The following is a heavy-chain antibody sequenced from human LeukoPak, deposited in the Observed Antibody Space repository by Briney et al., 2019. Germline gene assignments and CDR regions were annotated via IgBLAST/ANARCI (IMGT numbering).Heavy chain of an antibody. Sequence: GGSLRLSCAASGFTFDDYAMHWVRQAPGKGLEWVSGISWNSGGTGYADSVKGRFTISRDNAKNSLYLQMNNLKPEDMALYYCAKSRTTTSGYYNFDSWGQGTLVTVSS. CDR3: AKSRTTTSGYYNFDS. J-gene: IGHJ4*02. CDR2: ISWNSGGT. V-gene: IGHV3-9*03. CDR1: GFTFDDYA. D-gene: IGHD3-22*01.